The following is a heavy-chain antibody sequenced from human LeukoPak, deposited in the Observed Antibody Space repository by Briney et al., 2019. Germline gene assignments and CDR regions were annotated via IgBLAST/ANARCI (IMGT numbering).Heavy chain of an antibody. D-gene: IGHD3-16*01. CDR3: ARDGRVYYFDY. CDR2: IIPIFGTA. V-gene: IGHV1-69*01. J-gene: IGHJ4*02. CDR1: GGTFSSYA. Sequence: ASVKVSCKASGGTFSSYAISWVRQAPGQGLEWMGGIIPIFGTASYAQKFQGRVTITADESTSTAYMELSSLRSEDTAVYYCARDGRVYYFDYWGQGTLVTVSS.